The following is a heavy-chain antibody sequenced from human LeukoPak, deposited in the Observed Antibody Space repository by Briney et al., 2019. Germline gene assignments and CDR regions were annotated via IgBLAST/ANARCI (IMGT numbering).Heavy chain of an antibody. Sequence: GGSLRLSCAASGFTFTDYGMHWVRQAPGKGLEWVAFIRFDGSNKYYADSVKGRFTISRDNSKNTLYLQINSLRTEDTAVYYCARVGSYGGITLDYWGQGTLVTVSS. CDR2: IRFDGSNK. CDR1: GFTFTDYG. J-gene: IGHJ4*02. CDR3: ARVGSYGGITLDY. V-gene: IGHV3-30*02. D-gene: IGHD4-23*01.